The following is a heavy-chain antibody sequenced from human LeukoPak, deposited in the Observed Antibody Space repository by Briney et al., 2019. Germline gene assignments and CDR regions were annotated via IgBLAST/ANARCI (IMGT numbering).Heavy chain of an antibody. Sequence: PGGSLRLSCAASGFTFSDYYMSWLRQAPGKGLEWVSYISSSGSTIYYADSVKGRFTISRDNAKNSLYLQMNSLRAEDTAVYYCATGYCGGDCYEFDYWGQGTLVTVSS. CDR3: ATGYCGGDCYEFDY. V-gene: IGHV3-11*04. D-gene: IGHD2-21*02. CDR1: GFTFSDYY. J-gene: IGHJ4*02. CDR2: ISSSGSTI.